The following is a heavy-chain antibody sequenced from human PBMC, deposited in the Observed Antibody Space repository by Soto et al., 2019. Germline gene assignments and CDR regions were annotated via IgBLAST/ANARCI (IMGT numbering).Heavy chain of an antibody. CDR1: GATFSSYA. D-gene: IGHD2-2*01. J-gene: IGHJ6*02. V-gene: IGHV1-69*01. CDR3: ARSQGSSTSLEIYYYYYYGMDV. Sequence: QVPLVQSGAEVKKPGSSVKVSCKASGATFSSYAISWVRQAPGQGLEWMGGIIPISGTANYAQKFQGRVTITADESTSTAYMELSSLRSEDTAVYYCARSQGSSTSLEIYYYYYYGMDVWGQGTTVTVSS. CDR2: IIPISGTA.